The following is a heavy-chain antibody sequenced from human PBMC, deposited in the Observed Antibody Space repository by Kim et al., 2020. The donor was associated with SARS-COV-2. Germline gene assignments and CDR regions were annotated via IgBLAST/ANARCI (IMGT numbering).Heavy chain of an antibody. Sequence: SGTPSLTCAVYGGSFSGFQWSWIRQTPGKGLEWIGEINDSGSTNYNPSLKSRVSISVDTSKMQFSLKLSSVTAADTAIYYCARGAPGHWGQGTLVTVSS. D-gene: IGHD3-10*01. CDR1: GGSFSGFQ. CDR3: ARGAPGH. CDR2: INDSGST. V-gene: IGHV4-34*01. J-gene: IGHJ4*02.